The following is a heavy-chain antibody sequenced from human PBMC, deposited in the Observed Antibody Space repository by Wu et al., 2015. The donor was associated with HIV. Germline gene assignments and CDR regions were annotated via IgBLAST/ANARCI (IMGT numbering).Heavy chain of an antibody. CDR3: ARDREQWLVESAFDI. V-gene: IGHV1-2*02. CDR1: GYTFTGYY. D-gene: IGHD6-19*01. J-gene: IGHJ3*02. CDR2: INPNSGGT. Sequence: VQLVQSGLSEEAWGLSERSSCKASGYTFTGYYMHWVRQAPGQGLEWMGWINPNSGGTNYAQKFQGRVTMTRDTSISTAYMELSRLRSDDTAVYYCARDREQWLVESAFDIWGQGTMVTVSS.